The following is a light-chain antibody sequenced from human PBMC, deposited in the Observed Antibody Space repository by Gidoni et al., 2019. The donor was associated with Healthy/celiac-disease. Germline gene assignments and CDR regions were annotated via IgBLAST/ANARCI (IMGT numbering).Light chain of an antibody. J-gene: IGKJ5*01. CDR2: DAS. Sequence: IVLIQSPATLSLSPGERATLSCRASQSVSIYLAWYQPKPGQAPRLLIYDASNRATGIPARFSGSGSGTDFTLTISSLEPEDFAVYYCQQRSNWPPPIAFGQGTRLEIK. V-gene: IGKV3-11*01. CDR3: QQRSNWPPPIA. CDR1: QSVSIY.